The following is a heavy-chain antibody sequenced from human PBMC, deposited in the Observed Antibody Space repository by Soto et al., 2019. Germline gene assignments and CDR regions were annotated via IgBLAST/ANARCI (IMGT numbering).Heavy chain of an antibody. D-gene: IGHD3-10*01. CDR1: GYTFTNYA. Sequence: ASVKVSCKASGYTFTNYAMQWVRQAPGQRLEWMGWINAGNGHTKYSQNFQGRVTITRDTSASTAYMELSSLISEDAAVYYCARGSWTMARGAYYFDDWGQGTLVTVYS. V-gene: IGHV1-3*01. J-gene: IGHJ4*02. CDR2: INAGNGHT. CDR3: ARGSWTMARGAYYFDD.